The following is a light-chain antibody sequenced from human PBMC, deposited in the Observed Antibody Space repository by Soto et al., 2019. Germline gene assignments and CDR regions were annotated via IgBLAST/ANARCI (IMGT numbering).Light chain of an antibody. CDR1: QSVSSN. CDR3: QQYNSYSTWT. V-gene: IGKV3-15*01. CDR2: DAS. J-gene: IGKJ1*01. Sequence: EIVMTQSPATLSVSPGERATLSCRASQSVSSNFAWYQQKPGQAPRLLIYDASTRATGIPARFSGSGSGTEFTLTISSLQPDDFATYYCQQYNSYSTWTFGQGTKVDIK.